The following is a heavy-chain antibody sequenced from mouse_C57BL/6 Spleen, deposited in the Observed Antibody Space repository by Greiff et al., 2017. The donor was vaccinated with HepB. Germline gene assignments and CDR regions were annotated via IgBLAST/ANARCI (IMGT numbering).Heavy chain of an antibody. CDR3: ARRDYGSDYAMDY. Sequence: EVQLQQSGAELVKPGASVKLSCTASGFNIKDYYMHWVKQRTEQGLEWIGRIDPEDGETKYAPTFQGKATITADTSSNTAYLQRSSLTSEDTAVYYCARRDYGSDYAMDYWGQGTSVTVSS. J-gene: IGHJ4*01. CDR2: IDPEDGET. V-gene: IGHV14-2*01. CDR1: GFNIKDYY. D-gene: IGHD1-1*01.